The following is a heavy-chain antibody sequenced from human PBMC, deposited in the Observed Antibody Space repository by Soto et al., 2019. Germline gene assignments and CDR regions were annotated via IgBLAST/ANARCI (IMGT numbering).Heavy chain of an antibody. CDR3: ARPSTYYYDSSGYCPCRY. V-gene: IGHV4-39*01. D-gene: IGHD3-22*01. CDR1: GGSISSSSYY. CDR2: IYYSGST. J-gene: IGHJ4*02. Sequence: SETLSLTCTVSGGSISSSSYYWGWIRQPPGKGLEWIGSIYYSGSTYYNPSLKSRVTISVDTSKNQFSLKLSSVTAADTAVYYCARPSTYYYDSSGYCPCRYWGQGTLVTVSS.